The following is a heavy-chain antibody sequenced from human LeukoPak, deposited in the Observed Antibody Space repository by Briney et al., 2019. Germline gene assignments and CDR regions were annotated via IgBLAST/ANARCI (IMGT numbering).Heavy chain of an antibody. CDR2: IYYSGST. Sequence: SETLSLTCTVSGGSTSSYYWSWVRQPPGKGLEWIGYIYYSGSTNYNPSLKSRVTISVDTSKNQFSLKLSSVTAADTAVYYCARDFAGYEDWGQGTLVTVSS. CDR3: ARDFAGYED. V-gene: IGHV4-59*01. D-gene: IGHD6-13*01. J-gene: IGHJ4*02. CDR1: GGSTSSYY.